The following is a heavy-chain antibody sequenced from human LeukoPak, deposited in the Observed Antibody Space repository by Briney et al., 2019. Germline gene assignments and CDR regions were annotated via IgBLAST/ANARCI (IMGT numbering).Heavy chain of an antibody. CDR3: ARGRSSGWYYFDS. V-gene: IGHV3-23*01. J-gene: IGHJ4*02. CDR2: ISNSGGNT. Sequence: PGGSLRLSCAASGFTFSSHAMSWVRQAPGKGLEWVSTISNSGGNTYYADSVKGRFTISRDNSKNTLYLQMISLRAEDTAVYYCARGRSSGWYYFDSWGQGTLVTVSS. D-gene: IGHD6-19*01. CDR1: GFTFSSHA.